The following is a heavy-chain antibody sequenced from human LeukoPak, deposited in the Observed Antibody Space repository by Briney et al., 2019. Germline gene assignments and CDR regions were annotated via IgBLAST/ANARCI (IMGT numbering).Heavy chain of an antibody. CDR1: GYTFTDYY. J-gene: IGHJ3*02. Sequence: ASVKVSCKASGYTFTDYYIHWVRQAPGQGLEWMGWINPNSGGTNYAQKFQGRATMTRDTSISTAYMELGRLRSDDTAVYYCARADSTDAFDIWGHGTMVTVSS. V-gene: IGHV1-2*02. CDR3: ARADSTDAFDI. CDR2: INPNSGGT.